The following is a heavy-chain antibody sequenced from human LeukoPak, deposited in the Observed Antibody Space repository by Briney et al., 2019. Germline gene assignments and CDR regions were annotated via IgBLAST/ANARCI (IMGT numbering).Heavy chain of an antibody. V-gene: IGHV1-8*01. J-gene: IGHJ6*03. D-gene: IGHD3-10*01. CDR2: MNPNSGNT. Sequence: ASVKVSCKASGYTFTIYDINWVRQATGQGLEWMGWMNPNSGNTGYAQKFQGRVTMTRNTSISTAYMELSSLRSEDTAVYYCARVEGFYYNVYYYYYYMDVWGKGTTVTVSS. CDR3: ARVEGFYYNVYYYYYYMDV. CDR1: GYTFTIYD.